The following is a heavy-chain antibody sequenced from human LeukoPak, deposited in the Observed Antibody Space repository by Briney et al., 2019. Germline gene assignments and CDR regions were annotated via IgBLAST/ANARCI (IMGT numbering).Heavy chain of an antibody. CDR1: GFTFSSYW. Sequence: GGSLRLSCAASGFTFSSYWMHWVRQAPGKGLIWVSRINGDGSSTNYADSVKGRFTISRDNAKNTLYLQMNSLRAEDTAVYYCARDSGTYHKPSRSFDYWGQGTLVTVSS. D-gene: IGHD3-10*01. V-gene: IGHV3-74*01. CDR2: INGDGSST. J-gene: IGHJ4*02. CDR3: ARDSGTYHKPSRSFDY.